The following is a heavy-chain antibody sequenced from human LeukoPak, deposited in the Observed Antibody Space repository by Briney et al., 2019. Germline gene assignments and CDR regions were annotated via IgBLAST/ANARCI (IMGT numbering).Heavy chain of an antibody. Sequence: GESLKISCKGSGYSFTSYWIGWVRQLPGKGLEWMGIIYPGDSVTRYSPSFQGQVTISADKSISTAYLQWSSLKASDTAMYYCASLGVGATTGGWFDPWGQGTLVTVSS. V-gene: IGHV5-51*01. D-gene: IGHD1-26*01. CDR3: ASLGVGATTGGWFDP. CDR2: IYPGDSVT. CDR1: GYSFTSYW. J-gene: IGHJ5*02.